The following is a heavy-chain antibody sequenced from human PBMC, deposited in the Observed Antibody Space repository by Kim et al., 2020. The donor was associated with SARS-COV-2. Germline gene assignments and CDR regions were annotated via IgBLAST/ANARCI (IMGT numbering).Heavy chain of an antibody. D-gene: IGHD2-8*01. V-gene: IGHV3-7*01. CDR1: GFTFSPYW. Sequence: GGSLRLSCATSGFTFSPYWMSWVRQAPGKGLERVANIKQDGSEKYYVDSVKGRFTISRDNAKNSLYLQMNSLRAEDTAVYYCARFGLRVFADYYYYGMDVWGQGTTVTVSS. CDR3: ARFGLRVFADYYYYGMDV. J-gene: IGHJ6*02. CDR2: IKQDGSEK.